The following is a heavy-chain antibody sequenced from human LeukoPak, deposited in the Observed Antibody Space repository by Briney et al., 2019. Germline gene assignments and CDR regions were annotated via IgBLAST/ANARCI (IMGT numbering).Heavy chain of an antibody. V-gene: IGHV3-33*01. CDR1: GFTFGSYG. CDR3: ARGYDKSDY. J-gene: IGHJ4*01. Sequence: PGGSLRLSCAASGFTFGSYGMHWVRQAPGKGPEWVGVIWYDGSNIYYADSVKGRFTISRDNSKNTLFLQMNSLRAEDTAVYYCARGYDKSDYWGQGTLVTVSS. CDR2: IWYDGSNI. D-gene: IGHD3-3*01.